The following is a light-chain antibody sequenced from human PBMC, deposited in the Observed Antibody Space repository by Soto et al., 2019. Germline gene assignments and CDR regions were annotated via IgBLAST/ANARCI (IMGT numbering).Light chain of an antibody. CDR1: QTIDSW. V-gene: IGKV1-5*03. Sequence: DIQMTQSPSTLSASVGDRVTITCRASQTIDSWLAWYQQRPGKPPNLLIYKASTLASGVPSRFSGSGSGTEFTLTINSLQPDDFATYYCQQYNSYPTFGGGTKVDIK. CDR2: KAS. CDR3: QQYNSYPT. J-gene: IGKJ4*01.